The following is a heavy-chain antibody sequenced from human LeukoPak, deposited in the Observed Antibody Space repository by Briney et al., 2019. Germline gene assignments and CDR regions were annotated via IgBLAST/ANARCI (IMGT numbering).Heavy chain of an antibody. V-gene: IGHV3-30*02. Sequence: GGSLRLSCAASGFTFSSYGMHWVRQAPGKGLEGVAFIRYDGSNKYYADSVKGRFTISRDNSKNTLYLQMNSLRAEDTAVYYCARGEYSKSGYYRYWGQGTLVTVSS. CDR3: ARGEYSKSGYYRY. J-gene: IGHJ4*02. CDR2: IRYDGSNK. CDR1: GFTFSSYG. D-gene: IGHD3-22*01.